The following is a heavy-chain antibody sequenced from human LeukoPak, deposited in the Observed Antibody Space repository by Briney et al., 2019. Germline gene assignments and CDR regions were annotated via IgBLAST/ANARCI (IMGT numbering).Heavy chain of an antibody. Sequence: GRSLRLSCAASGFTFSSNYMSWVRQAPGKGLEWVSVIYSGGSTYYADSVKGRFTISRDNSKNTLYLQMNSLRAEDTAVYYCARARLYDLLDYWGQGTLVTVSS. V-gene: IGHV3-53*01. CDR1: GFTFSSNY. J-gene: IGHJ4*02. D-gene: IGHD3-10*01. CDR2: IYSGGST. CDR3: ARARLYDLLDY.